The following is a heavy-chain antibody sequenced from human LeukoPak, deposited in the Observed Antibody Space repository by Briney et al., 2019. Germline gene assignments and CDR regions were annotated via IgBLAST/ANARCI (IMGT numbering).Heavy chain of an antibody. CDR2: INYSGTT. J-gene: IGHJ4*02. V-gene: IGHV4-59*01. Sequence: PSETLSLTCTVSGGSLSSYYWTWIRQPPGKGLEWIGYINYSGTTKYNPSLKSRVTISADTSKNQFPLKLSSVTAADTAVYYCARDPSSSGWPYYFDYWGQGTLVTVSS. D-gene: IGHD6-19*01. CDR1: GGSLSSYY. CDR3: ARDPSSSGWPYYFDY.